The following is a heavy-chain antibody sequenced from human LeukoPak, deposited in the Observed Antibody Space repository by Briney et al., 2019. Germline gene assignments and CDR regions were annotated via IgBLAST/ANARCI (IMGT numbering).Heavy chain of an antibody. Sequence: LRLSCATSGFTFNDYAMYWVRQAPGKGLEWVSGISWNSRSIAYADSVKGRFTISRDNAKNSLYLQMNSLRAEDTAVYYCASDPSELLCFGELYDRGFDPWGQGTLVTVSS. CDR2: ISWNSRSI. CDR3: ASDPSELLCFGELYDRGFDP. J-gene: IGHJ5*02. D-gene: IGHD3-10*01. V-gene: IGHV3-9*01. CDR1: GFTFNDYA.